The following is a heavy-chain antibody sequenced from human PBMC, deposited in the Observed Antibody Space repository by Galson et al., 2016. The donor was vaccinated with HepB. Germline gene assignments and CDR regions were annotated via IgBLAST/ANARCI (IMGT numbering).Heavy chain of an antibody. J-gene: IGHJ6*04. V-gene: IGHV3-23*01. CDR3: VQGTTAPAA. CDR2: ISGSGDVT. Sequence: SLRLSCAASGFTFNNYAVSWVRQAPGKGLEWVSGISGSGDVTYFGNSVEGRFTISRDNSKNTLFLQMNSLRADDTAVYYCVQGTTAPAAWGKGTPVTVSS. CDR1: GFTFNNYA. D-gene: IGHD1-14*01.